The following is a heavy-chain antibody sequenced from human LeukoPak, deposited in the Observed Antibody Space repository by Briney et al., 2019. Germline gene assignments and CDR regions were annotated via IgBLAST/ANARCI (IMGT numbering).Heavy chain of an antibody. CDR3: AKGYYEVGFSYFDY. CDR1: GFTVSSYG. Sequence: GGSLRLSCAASGFTVSSYGMHWVHQAPGKGLEWVAIISYDGSNKYYADSVKGRFTISRDNSKNTLYLQMNSLRAEDTAVYYCAKGYYEVGFSYFDYWGQGTLVTVSS. V-gene: IGHV3-30*18. CDR2: ISYDGSNK. J-gene: IGHJ4*02. D-gene: IGHD3-22*01.